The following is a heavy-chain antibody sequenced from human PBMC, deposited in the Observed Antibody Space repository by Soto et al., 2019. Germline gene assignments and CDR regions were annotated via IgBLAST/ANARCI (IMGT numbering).Heavy chain of an antibody. CDR2: ISGSGGST. J-gene: IGHJ4*02. V-gene: IGHV3-23*01. CDR1: GFTFSSYA. D-gene: IGHD6-19*01. Sequence: EVQLLESGGGLVQPGGSLRLSCAASGFTFSSYAMSWVRQAPGKGLEWVSAISGSGGSTYYADSVKGRFTISRDNSKNTLYLQMNSLRAEDTAVYYCAKAPTLYSSGWYVFDYWGQGTLVTVSS. CDR3: AKAPTLYSSGWYVFDY.